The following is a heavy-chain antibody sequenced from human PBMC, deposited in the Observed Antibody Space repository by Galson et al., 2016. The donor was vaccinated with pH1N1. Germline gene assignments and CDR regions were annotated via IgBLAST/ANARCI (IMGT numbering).Heavy chain of an antibody. CDR3: ATRGQLLPGPLHYYGMDV. CDR2: IIPLFRTT. V-gene: IGHV1-69*13. D-gene: IGHD2-2*01. CDR1: GGTFSSYA. J-gene: IGHJ6*02. Sequence: SVKVSCKASGGTFSSYAIGWVRQAPGQGLEWMGGIIPLFRTTNYAQRFHGRVTITADESTSTAYMEMSSLRSEDTAVYCCATRGQLLPGPLHYYGMDVWGQGTTVTVSS.